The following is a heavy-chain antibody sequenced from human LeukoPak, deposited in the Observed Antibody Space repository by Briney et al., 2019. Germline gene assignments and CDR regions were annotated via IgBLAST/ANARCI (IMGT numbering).Heavy chain of an antibody. CDR2: IYSGGST. J-gene: IGHJ4*02. V-gene: IGHV3-53*01. D-gene: IGHD2/OR15-2a*01. Sequence: ETLSLTCAVSGGSISSSNWWSWVRQAPGKGLEWVSVIYSGGSTYYADSVKGRFTISRDNSKNTLYLQMNSLRAEDTAVYYCARDLSSEAHWGQGTLVTVSS. CDR1: GGSISSSNW. CDR3: ARDLSSEAH.